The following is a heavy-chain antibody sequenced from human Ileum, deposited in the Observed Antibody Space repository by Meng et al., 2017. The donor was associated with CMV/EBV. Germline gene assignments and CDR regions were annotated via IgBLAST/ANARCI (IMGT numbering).Heavy chain of an antibody. CDR3: ARGAHCAPFGC. V-gene: IGHV3-21*01. J-gene: IGHJ4*02. CDR2: ISSRSRYI. Sequence: LSCTASEFMFSSSRMNWIRRAPGQGLEWVSCISSRSRYISYATSVKGRFTISKDNAKTSLYLNMNGLSAVDTGVSYCARGAHCAPFGCWGQGTLVTVSS. CDR1: EFMFSSSR. D-gene: IGHD2-21*01.